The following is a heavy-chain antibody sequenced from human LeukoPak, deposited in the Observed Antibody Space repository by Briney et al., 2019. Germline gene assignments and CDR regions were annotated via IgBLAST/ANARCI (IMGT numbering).Heavy chain of an antibody. CDR1: GGSIRSGNYY. CDR3: ATTRDYYGMDV. CDR2: IYTSGST. D-gene: IGHD2-21*01. Sequence: PSQTLSLTCTVSGGSIRSGNYYWSWIRQPAGKGLEWIGRIYTSGSTNYNPSPKSRITISVDTSKNQFSLILSSVTAADTAVYYCATTRDYYGMDVWGQGTTVTVSS. V-gene: IGHV4-61*02. J-gene: IGHJ6*02.